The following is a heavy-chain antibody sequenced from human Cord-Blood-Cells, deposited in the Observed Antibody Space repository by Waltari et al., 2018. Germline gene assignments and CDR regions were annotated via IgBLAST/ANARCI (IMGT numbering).Heavy chain of an antibody. V-gene: IGHV3-30*18. Sequence: QVQLVVSGGGVVQPGRSLRLSFAASGFTVSVYGLHWVRQAPGKGMAWVAVISYDGSNKYYVDSVKGRFTISRDNSKNTLYLQMNSLRAEDTAVYYCAKDLDDWGQGTLVTVSS. CDR2: ISYDGSNK. CDR3: AKDLDD. J-gene: IGHJ4*02. CDR1: GFTVSVYG.